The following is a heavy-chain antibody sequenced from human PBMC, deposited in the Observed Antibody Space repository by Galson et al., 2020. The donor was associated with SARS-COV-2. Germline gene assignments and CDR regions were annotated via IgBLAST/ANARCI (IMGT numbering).Heavy chain of an antibody. CDR2: ISYDGSNK. D-gene: IGHD3-22*01. Sequence: TGGSLRLSCAASGFTFSSYAMHWVRQAPGKGLEWVAVISYDGSNKYYADSVKGRFTISRDNSKNTLYLQMNSLRAEDTAVYYCARDTYYYDSSGYYYVYYYYYGMDVWGQGTTVTVSS. CDR1: GFTFSSYA. J-gene: IGHJ6*02. V-gene: IGHV3-30-3*01. CDR3: ARDTYYYDSSGYYYVYYYYYGMDV.